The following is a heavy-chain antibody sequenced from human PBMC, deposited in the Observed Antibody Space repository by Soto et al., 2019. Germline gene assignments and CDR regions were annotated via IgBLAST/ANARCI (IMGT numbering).Heavy chain of an antibody. CDR1: GFTLSMYS. Sequence: DVQLEESGGGLVQPGESLRLSCEVSGFTLSMYSMTWVRQAPGKGLEWVAKIPQEGSDGHYVDSVKGRFTISRDNAKNSVYLQMNSLRAEDPAVYCCERDQLILPAHDFFYGSDVWGQGAKVTVSS. CDR3: ERDQLILPAHDFFYGSDV. V-gene: IGHV3-7*01. J-gene: IGHJ6*02. D-gene: IGHD2-21*02. CDR2: IPQEGSDG.